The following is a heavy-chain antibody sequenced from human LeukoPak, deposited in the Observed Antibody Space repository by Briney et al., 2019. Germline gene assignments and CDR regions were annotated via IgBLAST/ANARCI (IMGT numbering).Heavy chain of an antibody. CDR3: ARGEYSSSTGPHAFDI. Sequence: PSQTLSLTCTVSGGSISSGSYYWSWIRQPAGKGLEWIGRIYTSGSTNYIPSLKSRVTISVDTSKNQFSLKLSSVTAADTAVYYCARGEYSSSTGPHAFDIWGQGTMVTVSS. J-gene: IGHJ3*02. D-gene: IGHD6-6*01. V-gene: IGHV4-61*02. CDR2: IYTSGST. CDR1: GGSISSGSYY.